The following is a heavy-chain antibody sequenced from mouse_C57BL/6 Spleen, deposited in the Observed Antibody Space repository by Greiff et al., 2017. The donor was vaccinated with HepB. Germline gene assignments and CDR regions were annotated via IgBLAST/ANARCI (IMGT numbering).Heavy chain of an antibody. CDR1: GFTFSSYA. Sequence: DVMLVESGGGLVKPGGSLKLSCAASGFTFSSYAMSWVRQTPEKRLEWVATISDGGSYTYYPDNVKGRFTISRDNAKNNLYLQMSHLKSEDTAMYYCARARSTGEAWFAYWGQGTLVTVSA. CDR3: ARARSTGEAWFAY. V-gene: IGHV5-4*03. D-gene: IGHD1-1*01. J-gene: IGHJ3*01. CDR2: ISDGGSYT.